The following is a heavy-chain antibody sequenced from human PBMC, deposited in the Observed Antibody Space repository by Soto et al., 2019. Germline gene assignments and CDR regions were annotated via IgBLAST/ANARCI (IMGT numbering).Heavy chain of an antibody. D-gene: IGHD5-12*01. J-gene: IGHJ6*02. Sequence: KASETLSLTCTVSGGSISGSSYYWGWIRQPPGKGLEWIGSVYYNRNTYYDPSLKSRVTISVDTSRNQFSLKLSSVTAADTAVYYCARECTVATIGGGMVVLCQGTTVTVSS. V-gene: IGHV4-39*02. CDR2: VYYNRNT. CDR3: ARECTVATIGGGMVV. CDR1: GGSISGSSYY.